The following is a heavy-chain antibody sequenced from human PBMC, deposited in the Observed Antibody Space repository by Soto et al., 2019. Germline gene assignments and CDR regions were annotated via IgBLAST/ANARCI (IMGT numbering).Heavy chain of an antibody. D-gene: IGHD2-15*01. J-gene: IGHJ4*02. CDR2: IYYSGST. Sequence: SETLSLTCTVSGGSISSSSYYWGWIRQPPGKGLEWIGSIYYSGSTYYNPSLKSRVTISVDTSKNQFSLKLSSVTAADTAVYYCARHPSGGWLYYFDYWGQGTLVTVSS. CDR1: GGSISSSSYY. CDR3: ARHPSGGWLYYFDY. V-gene: IGHV4-39*01.